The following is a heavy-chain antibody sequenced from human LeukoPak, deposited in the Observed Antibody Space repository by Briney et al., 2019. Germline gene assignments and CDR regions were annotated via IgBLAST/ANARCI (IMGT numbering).Heavy chain of an antibody. Sequence: GGSLRLSCAASGFPFNAYWMTWVRQAPGKGLEWVANIRQDGDTKYYVDSVKGRFTISRDNAMNSPYLQMNSLRAEDTAIYYCARSLPYGTTWYGRSDFWGQGTLVTVSS. CDR2: IRQDGDTK. V-gene: IGHV3-7*03. D-gene: IGHD6-13*01. CDR3: ARSLPYGTTWYGRSDF. CDR1: GFPFNAYW. J-gene: IGHJ4*02.